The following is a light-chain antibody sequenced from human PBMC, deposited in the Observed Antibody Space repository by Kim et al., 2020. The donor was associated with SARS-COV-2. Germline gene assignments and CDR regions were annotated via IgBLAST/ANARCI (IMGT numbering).Light chain of an antibody. CDR2: AAS. J-gene: IGKJ1*01. CDR1: QSISSSY. Sequence: EIVLTQSTGTLSLSPGERATLSCRTSQSISSSYLGWYQQKPGQPPRLLIYAASSRATGIPDRFSGSGSGTDFTLTITRLEPEDFAVYYCQQYGSSLPWTFGQGTKVDIK. CDR3: QQYGSSLPWT. V-gene: IGKV3-20*01.